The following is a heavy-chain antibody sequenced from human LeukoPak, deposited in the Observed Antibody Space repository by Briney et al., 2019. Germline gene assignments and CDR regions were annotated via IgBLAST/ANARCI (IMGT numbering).Heavy chain of an antibody. CDR1: GGSISNYY. D-gene: IGHD3-22*01. CDR3: ARNNYDRWYYFDY. CDR2: IYCSGIT. J-gene: IGHJ4*02. Sequence: SETLSLTCTVSGGSISNYYWSWIRQPPGKGLEWIGYIYCSGITNYNPSLKSRVTISVDTSKNQFSLKLSSVTAADTAVYYCARNNYDRWYYFDYWGQGTLVTVSS. V-gene: IGHV4-59*01.